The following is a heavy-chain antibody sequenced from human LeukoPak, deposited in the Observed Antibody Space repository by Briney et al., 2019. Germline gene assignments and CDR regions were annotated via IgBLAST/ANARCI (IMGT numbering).Heavy chain of an antibody. V-gene: IGHV4-38-2*02. D-gene: IGHD6-19*01. CDR1: GYSISSGYY. J-gene: IGHJ4*02. CDR2: IYYSGST. Sequence: SETLSLTCTVSGYSISSGYYWGWIRQPPGKGLEWIGYIYYSGSTYYNPSLKSRVTISVDTSKNQFSLKLSSVTAADTAVYYCARDPAVAGPSDYFDYWGQGTLVTVSS. CDR3: ARDPAVAGPSDYFDY.